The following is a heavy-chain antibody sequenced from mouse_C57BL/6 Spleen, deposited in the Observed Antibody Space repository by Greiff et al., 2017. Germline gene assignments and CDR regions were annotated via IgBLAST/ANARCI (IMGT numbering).Heavy chain of an antibody. V-gene: IGHV6-3*01. J-gene: IGHJ4*01. CDR3: TDWDGVFYAMDY. CDR2: IRLKSDNYAT. Sequence: EVKVEESGGGLVQPGGSMKLSCVASGFTFSNYWMNWVRQSPEKGLEWVAQIRLKSDNYATHYAESVKGRFTISRDDSKSSVYLQMNNLRAEDTGIYYCTDWDGVFYAMDYWGQGTSVTVSS. CDR1: GFTFSNYW. D-gene: IGHD4-1*01.